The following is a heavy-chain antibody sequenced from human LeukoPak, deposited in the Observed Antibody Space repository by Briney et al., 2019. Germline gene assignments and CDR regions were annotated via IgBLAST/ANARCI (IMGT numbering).Heavy chain of an antibody. Sequence: GASVKVSCKASGYTFTSYYMHWVRQAPGQGLEWMGVINPSGGSTSYAQKFQGRVTMTRDTSTSTVYMELSSLRSEDTAVYYCARDPGYSYGPAYAFDIWGQGTMVTASS. J-gene: IGHJ3*02. CDR3: ARDPGYSYGPAYAFDI. CDR1: GYTFTSYY. CDR2: INPSGGST. D-gene: IGHD5-18*01. V-gene: IGHV1-46*01.